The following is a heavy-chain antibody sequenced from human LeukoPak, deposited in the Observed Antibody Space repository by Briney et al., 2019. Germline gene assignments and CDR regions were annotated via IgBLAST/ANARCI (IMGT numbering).Heavy chain of an antibody. CDR3: ARDSGLKDCSGVSCYRAFDI. Sequence: ASVKVSCKASGYTXSNYGISGVRQAPGQGLEWMGWISAYNGDTNYAQKLQGRLTTTTDTSTSTAYMELRSLRSDNTAVYFCARDSGLKDCSGVSCYRAFDIWGQGTMITVSS. CDR2: ISAYNGDT. D-gene: IGHD2-15*01. CDR1: GYTXSNYG. J-gene: IGHJ3*02. V-gene: IGHV1-18*01.